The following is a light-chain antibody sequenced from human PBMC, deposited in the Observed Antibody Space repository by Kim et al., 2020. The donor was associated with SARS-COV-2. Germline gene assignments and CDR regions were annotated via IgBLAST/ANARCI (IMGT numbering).Light chain of an antibody. V-gene: IGKV4-1*01. CDR2: WAS. J-gene: IGKJ1*01. CDR1: QSVLYSSNNKNY. Sequence: ATINCKSGQSVLYSSNNKNYLAWYQQRPGQPPKLLIYWASTRESGVPDRFSGSGSGTDFTLTISSLQAEDVAVYYCQQYISAPRTFGQGTKVDIK. CDR3: QQYISAPRT.